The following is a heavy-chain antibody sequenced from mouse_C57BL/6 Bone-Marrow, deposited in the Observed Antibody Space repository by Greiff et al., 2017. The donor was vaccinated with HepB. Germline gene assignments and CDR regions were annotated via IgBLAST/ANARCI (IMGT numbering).Heavy chain of an antibody. CDR3: VYGFYWYFDV. D-gene: IGHD1-1*01. CDR2: IYPRDGST. Sequence: QVQLQQSGPELVKPRASVKLSCKASGYTFTSYDINWVKQRPGQGLEWIGWIYPRDGSTKYNEKFKGKATLTVDTSSSTAYMELHSLTSEDSAVYFCVYGFYWYFDVWGTGTTVTVSS. V-gene: IGHV1-85*01. CDR1: GYTFTSYD. J-gene: IGHJ1*03.